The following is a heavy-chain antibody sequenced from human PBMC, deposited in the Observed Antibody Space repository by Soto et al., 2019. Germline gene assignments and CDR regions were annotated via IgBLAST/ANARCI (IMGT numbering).Heavy chain of an antibody. V-gene: IGHV4-34*01. J-gene: IGHJ5*02. CDR1: GGSFSGYY. CDR2: INHSGST. CDR3: ARRVTGTLGYCSSTSCLSNWFDP. Sequence: QVQLQQWGAGLLKPSETLSLTCAVYGGSFSGYYWSWIRQPPGKGLEWIGEINHSGSTNYTPSLKCRVTISVDTSKNQFSLKLSSVTAADTAVYYCARRVTGTLGYCSSTSCLSNWFDPWGQGTLVTVSS. D-gene: IGHD2-2*01.